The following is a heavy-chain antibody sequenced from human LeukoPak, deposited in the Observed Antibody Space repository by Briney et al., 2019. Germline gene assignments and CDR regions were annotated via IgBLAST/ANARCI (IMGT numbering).Heavy chain of an antibody. CDR1: GYTFTSYD. V-gene: IGHV1-8*01. Sequence: GASVKVSCKASGYTFTSYDINWVRQATGQGLEWMGWMNPNSGNTGYAQKFQGRVTMTRNTSISTAYMELSSLRSEDTAVYYCARIAFGEYYDSSGYFSLDYWGQGTLVTVSS. J-gene: IGHJ4*02. CDR3: ARIAFGEYYDSSGYFSLDY. D-gene: IGHD3-22*01. CDR2: MNPNSGNT.